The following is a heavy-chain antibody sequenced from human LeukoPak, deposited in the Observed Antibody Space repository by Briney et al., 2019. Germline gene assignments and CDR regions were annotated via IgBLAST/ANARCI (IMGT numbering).Heavy chain of an antibody. CDR2: ISSSSSYI. J-gene: IGHJ4*02. V-gene: IGHV3-21*01. CDR3: ARLRWGRAMSGFDY. CDR1: GFTFSSYI. Sequence: GGSLRLSFAASGFTFSSYIMNWVRPPRGKGLEWVSFISSSSSYIYYADSVKGRFTISRDNAKNSLYLQMNSLRAEDTAVYYCARLRWGRAMSGFDYWGQGTLVTVSA. D-gene: IGHD3-16*01.